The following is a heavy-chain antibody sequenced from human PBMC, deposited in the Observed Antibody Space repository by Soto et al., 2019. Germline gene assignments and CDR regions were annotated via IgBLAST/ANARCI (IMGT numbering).Heavy chain of an antibody. CDR3: AKDSRALGMDV. CDR2: ISYDGSNK. Sequence: QVQLVESGGGVVQPGRSLRLSCAASGFTFSSYGMHWVRQAPGKGLEWVAVISYDGSNKYYADSVKGRFTISRDNSKNTLYLQMNSLRAEGTAVYYCAKDSRALGMDVWGQGTTVTVSS. V-gene: IGHV3-30*18. J-gene: IGHJ6*02. CDR1: GFTFSSYG.